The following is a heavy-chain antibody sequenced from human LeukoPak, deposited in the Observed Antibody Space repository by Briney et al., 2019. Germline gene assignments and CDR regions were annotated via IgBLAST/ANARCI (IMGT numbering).Heavy chain of an antibody. CDR3: ARDYYGSGSSDAFDI. V-gene: IGHV4-59*12. CDR2: INHSGST. J-gene: IGHJ3*02. D-gene: IGHD3-10*01. CDR1: GGSMSSYY. Sequence: SETLSLTCTVSGGSMSSYYWSWIRQPPGKGLEWIGEINHSGSTNYNPSLKSRVTISVDTSKNQFSLKLSSVTAADTAVYYCARDYYGSGSSDAFDIWGQGTMVTVSS.